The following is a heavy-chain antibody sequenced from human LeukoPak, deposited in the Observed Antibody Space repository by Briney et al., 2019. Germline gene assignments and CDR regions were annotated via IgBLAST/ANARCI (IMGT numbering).Heavy chain of an antibody. V-gene: IGHV1-2*02. Sequence: ASVNVSCEASLYTLTGDYLHWVRQAPGQGLEWGGWINSNSGGTNYAQKFQGKVTMTRDTSITTVYMELSRLRSDDTAVYYCARDLATVATPYFDYWGQGTLVTVSS. J-gene: IGHJ4*02. D-gene: IGHD4-23*01. CDR1: LYTLTGDY. CDR2: INSNSGGT. CDR3: ARDLATVATPYFDY.